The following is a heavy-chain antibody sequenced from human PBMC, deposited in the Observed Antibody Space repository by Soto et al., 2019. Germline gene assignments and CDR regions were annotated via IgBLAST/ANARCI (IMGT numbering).Heavy chain of an antibody. CDR1: GFTFSSYA. J-gene: IGHJ5*02. CDR2: VYGSGRGI. CDR3: AKDAVAGDGVWLAHA. Sequence: EVQLLESGGGLVQPGGSLRLSCAASGFTFSSYAMIWIRQVPGQGLEWVSGVYGSGRGIHYADSVRGRFTISRDNSAYAMYLQMNNLRVEDTAVYYCAKDAVAGDGVWLAHAWGRGTAVTVSS. D-gene: IGHD4-17*01. V-gene: IGHV3-23*01.